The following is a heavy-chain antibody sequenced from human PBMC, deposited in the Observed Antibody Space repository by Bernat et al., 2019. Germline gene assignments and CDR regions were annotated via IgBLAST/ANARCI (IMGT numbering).Heavy chain of an antibody. J-gene: IGHJ6*03. Sequence: EVQLVETGGGLIQPGGSLRLSCAASGFTVSSNYMSWVRPAPGKGLEWVSVIYSGGSTYYADSVKGRFTISRDNSKNTLYLQMNSLRAEDTAVDYWARDGGEQQRVPPSYYMDVGGKGTTVTVSS. CDR2: IYSGGST. CDR1: GFTVSSNY. CDR3: ARDGGEQQRVPPSYYMDV. V-gene: IGHV3-53*05. D-gene: IGHD6-13*01.